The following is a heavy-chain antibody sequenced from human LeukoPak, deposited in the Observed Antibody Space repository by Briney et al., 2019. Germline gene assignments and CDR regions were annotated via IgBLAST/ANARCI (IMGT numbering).Heavy chain of an antibody. CDR1: GFTFSSYA. CDR3: ATDRWGFFNY. J-gene: IGHJ4*02. V-gene: IGHV3-23*01. Sequence: GGSLRLSCAASGFTFSSYAMSWVRQAPGKGLEWVSAISGSGGSTYYADSVKGRFTISRDNSKNTLYLQMDSLRAEDTAFYYCATDRWGFFNYWGQGTLVTVSS. D-gene: IGHD3-3*01. CDR2: ISGSGGST.